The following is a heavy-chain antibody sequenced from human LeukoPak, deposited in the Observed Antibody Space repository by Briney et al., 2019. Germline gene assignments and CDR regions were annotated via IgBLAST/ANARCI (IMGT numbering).Heavy chain of an antibody. CDR3: ARNSDRGYYYYYMDV. CDR1: GGSISSYY. J-gene: IGHJ6*03. V-gene: IGHV4-4*09. D-gene: IGHD3-10*01. Sequence: PSETLSLTCTVSGGSISSYYWSWIRQPPGKGLEWIGYIYTSGSTNYNPSLKSRVTISVDTSKNQFSLELSSVTAADTAVYYCARNSDRGYYYYYMDVWGKGTTVTVSS. CDR2: IYTSGST.